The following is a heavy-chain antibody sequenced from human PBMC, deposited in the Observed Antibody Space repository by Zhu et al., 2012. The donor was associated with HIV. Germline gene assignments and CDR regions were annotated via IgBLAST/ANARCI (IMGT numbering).Heavy chain of an antibody. D-gene: IGHD3/OR15-3a*01. J-gene: IGHJ1*01. CDR2: IKPLWGAV. Sequence: QVQLVQSGAVIKTPGSSVKISCRASGYNFRDYSIHWVRLIPDKGFEWIGWIKPLWGAVSYARQLQGRVSMTRQLSQDPDDPDWGVAYMEFSGPDARRHGRILFVSGEGPVIIAETFPGNTWGQGTVVVVSS. CDR3: RHGRILFVSGEGPVIIAETFPGNT. V-gene: IGHV1-2*02. CDR1: GYNFRDYS.